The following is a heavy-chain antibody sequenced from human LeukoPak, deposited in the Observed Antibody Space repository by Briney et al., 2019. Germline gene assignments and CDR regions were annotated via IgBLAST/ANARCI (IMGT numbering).Heavy chain of an antibody. Sequence: VASVKVSCKASGYTFTGYYMHWVRQAPGQGLEWMGWINPNSGGTNYAQKFQGRVTMTRDTSISTAYMELTGLRSDDTTIYYCTRSQIRLGFFDYWGQGTLVTVSS. J-gene: IGHJ4*02. CDR1: GYTFTGYY. V-gene: IGHV1-2*02. CDR3: TRSQIRLGFFDY. D-gene: IGHD5-12*01. CDR2: INPNSGGT.